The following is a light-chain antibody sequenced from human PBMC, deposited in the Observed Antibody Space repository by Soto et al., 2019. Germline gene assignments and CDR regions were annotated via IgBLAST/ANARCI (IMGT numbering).Light chain of an antibody. J-gene: IGKJ1*01. CDR1: QSIGSW. V-gene: IGKV1-5*03. Sequence: DIQMAQSPSTLSASVGDRVIIVCRASQSIGSWLAWYQQKPGKAPKLLIYKASTLESGVPSRFSGSGSGTEFTLTISSMPPDDFATYYCQQYDTYSRTFGQGTKVDIK. CDR3: QQYDTYSRT. CDR2: KAS.